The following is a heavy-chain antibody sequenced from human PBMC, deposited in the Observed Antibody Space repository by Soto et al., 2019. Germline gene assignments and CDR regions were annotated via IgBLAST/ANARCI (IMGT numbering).Heavy chain of an antibody. Sequence: GGSLRLSCAASGFTFSSYAMSWVRQAPGKGLEWVSAISGSGGSTYYADSVKGRFTISRDNSKNTLYLQMNSLRAEDTAVYYCAKDGFPRVTSIAPYYYYGMDVWGQGTTVTVSS. CDR2: ISGSGGST. D-gene: IGHD5-12*01. CDR1: GFTFSSYA. V-gene: IGHV3-23*01. J-gene: IGHJ6*02. CDR3: AKDGFPRVTSIAPYYYYGMDV.